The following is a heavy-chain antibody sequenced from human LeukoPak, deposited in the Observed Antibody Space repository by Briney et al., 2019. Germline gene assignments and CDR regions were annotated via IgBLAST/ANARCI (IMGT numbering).Heavy chain of an antibody. CDR3: ATSYDHGWLIGS. Sequence: PSETLSLTCTVSGGSITNDYWNWIRQCSGKQLEWIGSIHYSGTINYSPSLKSRITISLDTSKNQFSLKLSSVTAADTAMYYCATSYDHGWLIGSWGQGTLVTVSS. V-gene: IGHV4-59*12. CDR1: GGSITNDY. D-gene: IGHD3-16*01. CDR2: IHYSGTI. J-gene: IGHJ4*02.